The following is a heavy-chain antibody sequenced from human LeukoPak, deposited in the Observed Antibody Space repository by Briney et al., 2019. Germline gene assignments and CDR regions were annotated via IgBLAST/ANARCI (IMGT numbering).Heavy chain of an antibody. CDR3: ARDRAYSSSSPFDY. CDR1: GGSISSLY. Sequence: PSETLSLTCSVSGGSISSLYWSWIRQPPGKGLEWIGYIYYTGSTNYNPSLKSRVTMFVDMSKNQFSLRLSSVTAADTAVYYCARDRAYSSSSPFDYWGQGTLVTVSS. V-gene: IGHV4-59*12. D-gene: IGHD6-6*01. CDR2: IYYTGST. J-gene: IGHJ4*02.